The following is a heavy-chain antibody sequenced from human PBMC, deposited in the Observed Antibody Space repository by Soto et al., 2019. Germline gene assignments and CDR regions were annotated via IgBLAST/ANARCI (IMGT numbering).Heavy chain of an antibody. J-gene: IGHJ6*02. D-gene: IGHD2-21*02. Sequence: SETLSLTCTVPGGSISGYYWSWIRQPPGKGLEWIGNVYYSGGAKYNPSVKRRVSISVDTSKNQFSLNLSSVTAADTAVYYCTRDGDGRMTTNPYYYYGMDVWGPGITVTVSS. CDR3: TRDGDGRMTTNPYYYYGMDV. CDR2: VYYSGGA. V-gene: IGHV4-59*01. CDR1: GGSISGYY.